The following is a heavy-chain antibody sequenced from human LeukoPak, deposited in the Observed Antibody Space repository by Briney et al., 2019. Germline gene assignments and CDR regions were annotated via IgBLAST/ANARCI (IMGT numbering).Heavy chain of an antibody. V-gene: IGHV3-21*01. J-gene: IGHJ4*02. D-gene: IGHD3-9*01. Sequence: PGGSLRLSCAASGFTFSSYSMNWVRQAPGKGLEWVSSISSSSSYIYYADSVKGRFTISRDNAKSSLYLQMNSLRAEDTAVYYCARDGYYDILTGYSLPNFDYWGQGTLVTVSS. CDR2: ISSSSSYI. CDR1: GFTFSSYS. CDR3: ARDGYYDILTGYSLPNFDY.